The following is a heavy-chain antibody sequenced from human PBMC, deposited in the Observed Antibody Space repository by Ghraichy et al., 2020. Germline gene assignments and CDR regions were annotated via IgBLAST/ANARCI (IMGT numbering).Heavy chain of an antibody. CDR3: ATTTRPTFDNNNSQKNDAFDI. V-gene: IGHV1-69*06. J-gene: IGHJ3*02. D-gene: IGHD3-9*01. Sequence: SVKVSCKASGGTFSSYAINWVRQAPGQGLEWMGWITPISGTPNHAQDFQGRVTLTADKTISTAYMELSGLRFEDTAVYYCATTTRPTFDNNNSQKNDAFDIWGQGTMVTVSS. CDR1: GGTFSSYA. CDR2: ITPISGTP.